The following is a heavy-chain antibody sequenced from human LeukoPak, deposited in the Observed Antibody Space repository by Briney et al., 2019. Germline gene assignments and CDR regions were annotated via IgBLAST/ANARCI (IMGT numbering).Heavy chain of an antibody. CDR3: ARGLHSAFDI. J-gene: IGHJ3*02. CDR2: IYPGDSDS. D-gene: IGHD4-11*01. CDR1: GYRFTSYW. Sequence: MSGESLKTSCKGSGYRFTSYWIGWVRQMPGKGLEWMGIIYPGDSDSRKSPSFQGQVTISADKSISTAYLQWSSLKASDTAMYYCARGLHSAFDIWGQGTMVTVSS. V-gene: IGHV5-51*01.